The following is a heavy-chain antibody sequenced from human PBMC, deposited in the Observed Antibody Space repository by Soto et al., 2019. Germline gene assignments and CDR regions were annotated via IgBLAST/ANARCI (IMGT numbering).Heavy chain of an antibody. D-gene: IGHD2-8*02. V-gene: IGHV3-21*01. CDR1: GFTFSSYS. CDR3: ARVIMGTSYWWNRAFDN. Sequence: EVQLVESGGGLVKPGGSLTLSCVASGFTFSSYSMNWVRQAPGRGLEWVSSISAGSSYIYYADSVRGRFIISRDNAKNSLYLQMNGLRAEDTAVYYCARVIMGTSYWWNRAFDNWGQGTLVTASS. CDR2: ISAGSSYI. J-gene: IGHJ4*02.